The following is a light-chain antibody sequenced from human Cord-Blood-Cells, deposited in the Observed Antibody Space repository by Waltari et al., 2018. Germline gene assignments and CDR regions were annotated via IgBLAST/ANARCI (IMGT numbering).Light chain of an antibody. J-gene: IGKJ3*01. CDR2: WAS. CDR3: QQYYSTPLT. V-gene: IGKV4-1*01. Sequence: IVMTQSPDSLAVSLGERATINGKSSQSVLYSSNNKNYLAWYQQKPGQPPKLLIYWASTRESGVPDRFSGSGSGTDFTLTISSLQAEDVVVYYCQQYYSTPLTFGPGTKVDIK. CDR1: QSVLYSSNNKNY.